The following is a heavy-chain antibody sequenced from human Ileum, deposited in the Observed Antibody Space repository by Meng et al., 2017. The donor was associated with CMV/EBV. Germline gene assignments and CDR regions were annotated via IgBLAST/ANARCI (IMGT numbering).Heavy chain of an antibody. CDR1: GFAFSSYS. J-gene: IGHJ4*02. CDR2: ISASGRYI. V-gene: IGHV3-21*06. D-gene: IGHD7-27*01. Sequence: SCAASGFAFSSYSLNWVRQAPGKGLEWVASISASGRYIYYADSVKGRVTISRDNAENSTSLQMDSLGVEDTAVYYCARAPSLTGANDFWGQGTLVTVSS. CDR3: ARAPSLTGANDF.